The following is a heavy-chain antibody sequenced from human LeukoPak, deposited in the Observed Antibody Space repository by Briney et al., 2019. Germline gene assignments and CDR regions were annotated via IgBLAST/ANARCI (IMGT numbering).Heavy chain of an antibody. Sequence: PGGSLRLSCAASGFTFSSYGMHWVRQAPGKGLEWVAVIWYDGSNKYYADSVKGRFTISRDNSKNTLYLQMNSLRAEDTAVYYCARGGSGPPDAFDIWGQGTMVTVSS. J-gene: IGHJ3*02. CDR1: GFTFSSYG. CDR3: ARGGSGPPDAFDI. V-gene: IGHV3-33*01. D-gene: IGHD2-15*01. CDR2: IWYDGSNK.